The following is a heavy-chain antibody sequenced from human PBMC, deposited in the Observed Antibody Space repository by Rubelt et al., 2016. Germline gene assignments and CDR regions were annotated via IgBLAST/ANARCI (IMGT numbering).Heavy chain of an antibody. J-gene: IGHJ4*02. Sequence: GQGLEWMGGIIPIFGTANYAQKFQGRVTITADESTSTAYMELSSLRSEDTAVYYCARGGYDSSGYQPGHFDYWGQGTLVTVSS. CDR3: ARGGYDSSGYQPGHFDY. CDR2: IIPIFGTA. D-gene: IGHD3-22*01. V-gene: IGHV1-69*01.